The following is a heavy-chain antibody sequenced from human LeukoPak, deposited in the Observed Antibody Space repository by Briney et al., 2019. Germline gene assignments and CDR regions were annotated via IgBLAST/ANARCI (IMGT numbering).Heavy chain of an antibody. D-gene: IGHD3-10*01. J-gene: IGHJ4*02. CDR3: ASTTYYYGSGSYADFDY. Sequence: GGSLRLSCAASGFTFSSYSMNWVRQAPGKGLEWVSYITSSSSTIYYADSVKGRFTISRDNAKNSLYLQMNSLRAEDTAVYYCASTTYYYGSGSYADFDYWGQGTLVTVSS. V-gene: IGHV3-48*04. CDR2: ITSSSSTI. CDR1: GFTFSSYS.